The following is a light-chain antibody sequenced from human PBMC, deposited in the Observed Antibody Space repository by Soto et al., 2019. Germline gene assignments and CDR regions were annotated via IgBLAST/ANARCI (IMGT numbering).Light chain of an antibody. CDR1: SSDVGGYIY. Sequence: QSVLTQPASVSGSPGQSITISCTGTSSDVGGYIYVSWYQQHPDKAPKLMIYEVSNRPSGVSHRFSGSKSGNTASLTLSGLQAEDEADYYCSSYTSSSSRVVFGGGTKLTVL. V-gene: IGLV2-14*01. CDR2: EVS. J-gene: IGLJ2*01. CDR3: SSYTSSSSRVV.